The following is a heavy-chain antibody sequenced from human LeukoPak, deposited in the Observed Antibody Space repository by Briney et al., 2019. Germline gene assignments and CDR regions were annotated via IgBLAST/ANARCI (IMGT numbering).Heavy chain of an antibody. D-gene: IGHD3/OR15-3a*01. J-gene: IGHJ4*02. Sequence: SETLSLTCTVSGGSISSYYWSWIRQPPGKGLEWIGYIYYSGSTNYNPSLKSRVTISVDTSKNQFSLKLSSVTAADRAVYYCARDNSRWDYAFDIWGQGTLVTVSS. CDR2: IYYSGST. V-gene: IGHV4-59*12. CDR3: ARDNSRWDYAFDI. CDR1: GGSISSYY.